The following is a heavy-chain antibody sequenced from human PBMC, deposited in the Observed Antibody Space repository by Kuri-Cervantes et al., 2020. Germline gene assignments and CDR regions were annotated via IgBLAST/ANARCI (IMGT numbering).Heavy chain of an antibody. V-gene: IGHV3-30-3*01. CDR1: GFTFSSYD. CDR3: ARDRYDSSGYLFDY. J-gene: IGHJ4*02. Sequence: GESLKISCAASGFTFSSYDMHWVRQAPGKGLEWVAVISYDGSNKYYADSVKGRFTISRDNSKNTLYLQMNSLRAEDTAVYYCARDRYDSSGYLFDYWGQGTLVTVSS. CDR2: ISYDGSNK. D-gene: IGHD3-22*01.